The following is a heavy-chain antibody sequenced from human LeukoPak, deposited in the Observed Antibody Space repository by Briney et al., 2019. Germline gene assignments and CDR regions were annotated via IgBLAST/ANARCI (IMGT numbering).Heavy chain of an antibody. CDR1: GDSISSRSYY. J-gene: IGHJ4*02. CDR3: ARVFTPRSYYYGSGSYYNSRVRLYYFDY. Sequence: PSETLSLTRTVSGDSISSRSYYWGWIRQPPGKGLEWIGSIYYSGSTYYNPSLKSRVTISVNTSKNQFSLKLSSVTAADTAVYYCARVFTPRSYYYGSGSYYNSRVRLYYFDYWGQGTLVTVSS. D-gene: IGHD3-10*01. CDR2: IYYSGST. V-gene: IGHV4-39*01.